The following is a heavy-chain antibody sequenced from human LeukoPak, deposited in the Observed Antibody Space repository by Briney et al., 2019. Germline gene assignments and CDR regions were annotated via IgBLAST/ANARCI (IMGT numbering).Heavy chain of an antibody. V-gene: IGHV3-23*01. J-gene: IGHJ6*03. CDR3: AKAGRRGAITMVRGVKGDYYYMDV. D-gene: IGHD3-10*01. CDR2: ISGSGGRT. CDR1: GFTFSSYG. Sequence: AGGSLRLSCAASGFTFSSYGMSWVRQAPGKGLEWVSAISGSGGRTYYADSVKGRFTISRDNSKNTLYLQMNGLRAEDTAVYYCAKAGRRGAITMVRGVKGDYYYMDVWGKGTTVTISS.